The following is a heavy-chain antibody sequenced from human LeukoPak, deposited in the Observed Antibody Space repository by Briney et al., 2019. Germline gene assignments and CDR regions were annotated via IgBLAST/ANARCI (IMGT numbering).Heavy chain of an antibody. D-gene: IGHD2-8*01. V-gene: IGHV3-23*01. CDR2: ISGSGGST. Sequence: GGSLRLSCAASGFTFSSYAVSWVRQAPGKGLEWVSSISGSGGSTYRADSVKGRFTISRDNSKNTLYLQMNSLRAEDTALYYCAKDRSCTNDICHGDFDYWGQGTLVTVSS. J-gene: IGHJ4*02. CDR3: AKDRSCTNDICHGDFDY. CDR1: GFTFSSYA.